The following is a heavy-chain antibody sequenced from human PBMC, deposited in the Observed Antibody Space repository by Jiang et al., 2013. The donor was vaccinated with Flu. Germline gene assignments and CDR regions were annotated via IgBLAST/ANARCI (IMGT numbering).Heavy chain of an antibody. CDR3: ARVIIAAAGTSYYYYGMDV. Sequence: SVKVSCKASGYTFTSYAMNWVRQAPGQGLEWMGWINTNTGNPTYAQGFTGRFVFSLDTSVSTAYLQISSLKAEDTAVYYCARVIIAAAGTSYYYYGMDVWGQGTTVTVSS. CDR1: GYTFTSYA. CDR2: INTNTGNP. J-gene: IGHJ6*02. D-gene: IGHD6-13*01. V-gene: IGHV7-4-1*02.